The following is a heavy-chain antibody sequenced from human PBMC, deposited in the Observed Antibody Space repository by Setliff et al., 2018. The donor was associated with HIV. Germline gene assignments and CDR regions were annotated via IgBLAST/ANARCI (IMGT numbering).Heavy chain of an antibody. J-gene: IGHJ5*02. V-gene: IGHV4-31*03. Sequence: PSETLSLTCTVSGGSISSGGYYWSWIRQHPGGGLEWIGYIYHTGKTYYNPSLQSRIIMSLDMSQNQFSLKLSSVTAADTAVYYCAKEGNSVDNWLDPWGPGTLVTVS. CDR3: AKEGNSVDNWLDP. CDR1: GGSISSGGYY. D-gene: IGHD1-26*01. CDR2: IYHTGKT.